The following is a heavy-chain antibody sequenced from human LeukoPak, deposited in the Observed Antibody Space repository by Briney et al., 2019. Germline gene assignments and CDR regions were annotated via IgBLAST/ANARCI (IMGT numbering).Heavy chain of an antibody. D-gene: IGHD3-10*01. V-gene: IGHV1-18*01. J-gene: IGHJ3*02. CDR3: ARARTYYYGSGTYPYGAFDI. CDR1: GYTFIVYN. Sequence: ASVKVSCKASGYTFIVYNITWVRQAPGQGLEWMGWISTYNGNTDYAQNLQDRVTMTRDTSTSTAHMELRSLRSDDTAVYYCARARTYYYGSGTYPYGAFDIWGQGTMVSVAS. CDR2: ISTYNGNT.